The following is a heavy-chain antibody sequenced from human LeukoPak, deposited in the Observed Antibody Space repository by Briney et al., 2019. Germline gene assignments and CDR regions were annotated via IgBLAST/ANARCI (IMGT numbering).Heavy chain of an antibody. CDR1: GGXINTGGYY. CDR2: IHYSGST. CDR3: ARTSEDTGYGDFDY. Sequence: SQTLSLTCTVSGGXINTGGYYWSWIRQHPGKGLEWIGFIHYSGSTYYNPSLRSRVTMSVDTSENQFSLELSSVTAADTAVYHCARTSEDTGYGDFDYWGQGTLVTVSS. D-gene: IGHD4-17*01. J-gene: IGHJ4*02. V-gene: IGHV4-31*03.